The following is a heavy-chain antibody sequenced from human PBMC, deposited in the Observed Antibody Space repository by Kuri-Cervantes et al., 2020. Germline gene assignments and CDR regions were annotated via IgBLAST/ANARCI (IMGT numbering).Heavy chain of an antibody. J-gene: IGHJ6*03. CDR3: ARDGPGRSYYYYYMDV. CDR1: GFIFDDYA. CDR2: ISWNSGNI. Sequence: SLKISCTASGFIFDDYAIHWVRQAPGKGLEWVSGISWNSGNIAYAASVKGRITISRDNAKSSLYLQMNSLRAEDTAVYYCARDGPGRSYYYYYMDVWGKGTTVTVSS. V-gene: IGHV3-9*01.